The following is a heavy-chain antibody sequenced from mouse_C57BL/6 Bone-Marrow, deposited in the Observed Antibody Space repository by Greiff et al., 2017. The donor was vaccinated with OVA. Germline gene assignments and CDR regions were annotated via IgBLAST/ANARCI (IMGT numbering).Heavy chain of an antibody. Sequence: QVTLKVSGAELARPGASVKLSCKASGYTFTSYGISWVKQRTGQGLEWIGEIYPRSGNTYYNEKFKGKATLTADKSSSTAYMELRSLTSEDSAVYFCAREGGSNWYFDVWGTGTTVTVSS. CDR1: GYTFTSYG. J-gene: IGHJ1*03. CDR2: IYPRSGNT. CDR3: AREGGSNWYFDV. V-gene: IGHV1-81*01.